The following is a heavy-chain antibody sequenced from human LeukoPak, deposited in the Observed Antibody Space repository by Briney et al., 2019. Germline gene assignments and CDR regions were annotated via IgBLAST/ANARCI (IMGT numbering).Heavy chain of an antibody. CDR3: ARARGGTYGDFFDY. CDR1: GFTFTTFW. D-gene: IGHD1-26*01. CDR2: VNQDGSDK. J-gene: IGHJ4*02. V-gene: IGHV3-7*01. Sequence: GGSLRLSCAASGFTFTTFWMDWVRQPPGKGLEWVAYVNQDGSDKYYADSVKGRFTISRDNPKNTLYLQMNSLRAEDTAVYYCARARGGTYGDFFDYWGQGTLVSVSS.